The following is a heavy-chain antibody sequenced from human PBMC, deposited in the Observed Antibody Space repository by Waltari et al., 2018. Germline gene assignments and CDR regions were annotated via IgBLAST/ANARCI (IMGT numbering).Heavy chain of an antibody. V-gene: IGHV3-66*01. J-gene: IGHJ4*02. CDR1: GFTVSTYY. CDR3: ARDYQYANDC. Sequence: DVQLVESGGRLVQPGGSLSLSCAASGFTVSTYYINWVRQSPGKGLEWVSVIYTGGSAYHADSVKGRFTVSRDISKNTLYLHMDSLRADDTAVYYCARDYQYANDCWGQGTLVTVSS. CDR2: IYTGGSA.